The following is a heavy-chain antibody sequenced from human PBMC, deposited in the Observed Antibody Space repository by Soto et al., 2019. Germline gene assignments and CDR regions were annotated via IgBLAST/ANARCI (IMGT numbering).Heavy chain of an antibody. V-gene: IGHV4-30-2*01. CDR2: IFHRGSF. J-gene: IGHJ4*02. CDR1: GGSISSGGFS. D-gene: IGHD6-13*01. CDR3: ARYRREAVAGYTLDN. Sequence: SETLSLTCAVSGGSISSGGFSWSWIRQPPGKGLECIGHIFHRGSFYYNPSLKSRVTISVDRSKNQFSLKVNSMTAADTAVYYCARYRREAVAGYTLDNWGQGSLVTVS.